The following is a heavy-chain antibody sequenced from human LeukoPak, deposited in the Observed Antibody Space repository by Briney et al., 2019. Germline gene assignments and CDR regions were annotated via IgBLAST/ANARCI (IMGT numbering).Heavy chain of an antibody. Sequence: SETLSLTCTVSGGSISSTTYYWAWIRQPPGKGLEWIGSIYKAGNTNYSPSLRSRVFISVDTSNNQFSLSLSSVTAADTAVYYCARAPRIAAAGLFDYWGQGTPLTVSS. V-gene: IGHV4-39*01. CDR1: GGSISSTTYY. J-gene: IGHJ4*02. CDR2: IYKAGNT. D-gene: IGHD6-13*01. CDR3: ARAPRIAAAGLFDY.